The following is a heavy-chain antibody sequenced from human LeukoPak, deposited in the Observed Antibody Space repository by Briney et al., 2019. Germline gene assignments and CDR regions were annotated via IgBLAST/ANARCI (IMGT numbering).Heavy chain of an antibody. D-gene: IGHD3-10*01. CDR1: GGSFSGYC. CDR2: INHSGST. CDR3: ARGGRSEYYGSASHDY. J-gene: IGHJ4*02. Sequence: SETLSLTCAVYGGSFSGYCWTWIRQPPGKGLEWIGEINHSGSTNYNPSLKSRVTILGDTSKNQFSLKLSSVTAADTAVYYCARGGRSEYYGSASHDYWGQGTLVTVSS. V-gene: IGHV4-34*01.